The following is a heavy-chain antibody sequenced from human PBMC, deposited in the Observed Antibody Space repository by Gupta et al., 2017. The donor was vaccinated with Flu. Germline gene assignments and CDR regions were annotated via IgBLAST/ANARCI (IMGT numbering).Heavy chain of an antibody. CDR1: AAPLSSSSW. CDR2: VSNSEST. J-gene: IGHJ6*03. V-gene: IGHV4-4*02. CDR3: ASGMFYYFRSGAADYQYYYIDG. D-gene: IGHD3-3*01. Sequence: QVRLQESCPGLLKHSGTLPLPSAISAAPLSSSSWWSWVRQRPGRGLEWVGEVSNSESTNYNLSLKSRVTMSVDKSKNQFSLKLNSLTVADTAVYYCASGMFYYFRSGAADYQYYYIDGWGNGTTVTVSS.